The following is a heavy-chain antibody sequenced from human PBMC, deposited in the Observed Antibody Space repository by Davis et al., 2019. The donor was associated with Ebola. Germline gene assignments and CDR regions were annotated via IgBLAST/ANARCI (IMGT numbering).Heavy chain of an antibody. CDR2: INHSGST. D-gene: IGHD4-17*01. CDR3: ARGTYGDYPIYYYYGMDV. Sequence: SETLSLTCTVSGGSISSSSYYWGWIRQPPGKGLEWIGEINHSGSTNYNPSLKSRVTISVDTSKNQFSLKLSSVTAADTAVYYCARGTYGDYPIYYYYGMDVWGQGTTVTVSS. J-gene: IGHJ6*02. CDR1: GGSISSSSYY. V-gene: IGHV4-39*07.